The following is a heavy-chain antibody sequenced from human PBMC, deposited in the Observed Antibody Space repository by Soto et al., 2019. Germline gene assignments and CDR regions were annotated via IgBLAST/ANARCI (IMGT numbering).Heavy chain of an antibody. CDR3: TTARRNSYGMEV. J-gene: IGHJ6*02. Sequence: GGSLRLSCAASEFTFSKAWMSWVRQAPGKGLEWVCRIKSNADGGTIDYAAPVKGRFSISRDDSKNMLYLQMNSLKTEDTAVYYCTTARRNSYGMEVWGQGTTVTVSS. CDR1: EFTFSKAW. V-gene: IGHV3-15*01. CDR2: IKSNADGGTI.